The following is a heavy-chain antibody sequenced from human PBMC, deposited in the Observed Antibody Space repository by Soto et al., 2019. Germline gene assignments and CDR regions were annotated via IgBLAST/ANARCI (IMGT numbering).Heavy chain of an antibody. Sequence: EVHLLESGGDLVLPGGSLRLSCAASGFAFNDFAMSWVRQAPGKGPEWLSTICGSGDKTFLSDSVKGRFDISRDNSNNKMFLQMNSLRAEDTAIYYCAKGASHAPFEKWGRGTLVTVSS. V-gene: IGHV3-23*01. CDR3: AKGASHAPFEK. J-gene: IGHJ4*02. CDR1: GFAFNDFA. CDR2: ICGSGDKT.